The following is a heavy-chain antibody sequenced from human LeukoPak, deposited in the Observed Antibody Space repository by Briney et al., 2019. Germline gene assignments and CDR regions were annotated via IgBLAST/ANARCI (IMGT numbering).Heavy chain of an antibody. CDR2: IYYSGST. CDR1: GGSISSYY. V-gene: IGHV4-59*04. CDR3: ARPYGDYGVDAFDI. D-gene: IGHD4-17*01. J-gene: IGHJ3*02. Sequence: PSETLSLTCTVSGGSISSYYWSWIRQPPGKGLEWIGYIYYSGSTYYNPSLKSRVTISVDTSKNQFSLKLSSVTAADTAVYYCARPYGDYGVDAFDIWGQGTMVTVSS.